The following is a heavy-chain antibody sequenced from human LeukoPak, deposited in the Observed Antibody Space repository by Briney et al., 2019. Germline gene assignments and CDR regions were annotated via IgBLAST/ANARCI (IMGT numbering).Heavy chain of an antibody. CDR1: GGTFSSYA. Sequence: SVTVSYKASGGTFSSYAISWVRQAPGQGLEWMGRIIPILGIANYAQKFQGRVTITADKSTSTAYMELSSLRSEDTAVYYCARTVRGTIFGVVIPYGMDVWGQGTTVTVSS. J-gene: IGHJ6*02. CDR2: IIPILGIA. V-gene: IGHV1-69*04. D-gene: IGHD3-3*01. CDR3: ARTVRGTIFGVVIPYGMDV.